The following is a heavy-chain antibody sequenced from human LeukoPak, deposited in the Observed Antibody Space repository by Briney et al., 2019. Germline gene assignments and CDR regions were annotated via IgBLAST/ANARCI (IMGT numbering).Heavy chain of an antibody. CDR3: AATYYYGSGSYNAFDI. J-gene: IGHJ3*02. CDR1: GGSISSYY. CDR2: IYYSGST. Sequence: PSETLSLTRTVSGGSISSYYWSWLRQPPGKGLEGIGYIYYSGSTNYNPSLKSRVTISVDTSKNQFSLKLSSVTAADTAVYYCAATYYYGSGSYNAFDIWGQGTMVTVSS. V-gene: IGHV4-59*01. D-gene: IGHD3-10*01.